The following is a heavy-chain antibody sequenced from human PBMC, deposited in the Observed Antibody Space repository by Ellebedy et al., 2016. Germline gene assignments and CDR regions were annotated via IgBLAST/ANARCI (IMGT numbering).Heavy chain of an antibody. CDR2: IYPGDSDT. J-gene: IGHJ4*02. CDR3: ARHADYSGSSSN. Sequence: GESLKISXLASGYTFPTHWIGWVRQLPGKGLEWMGIIYPGDSDTRYSPSFQGQVTISADKSISTAYLQWSSLKASDTAMYYCARHADYSGSSSNWGQGTLVTVSS. D-gene: IGHD1-26*01. CDR1: GYTFPTHW. V-gene: IGHV5-51*01.